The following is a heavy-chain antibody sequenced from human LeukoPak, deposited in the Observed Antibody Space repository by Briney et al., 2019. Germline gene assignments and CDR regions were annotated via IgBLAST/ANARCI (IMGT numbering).Heavy chain of an antibody. J-gene: IGHJ2*01. CDR3: ARKSGLEYFDL. CDR1: DGSISTYY. CDR2: VYYSGTT. V-gene: IGHV4-59*01. D-gene: IGHD6-25*01. Sequence: PSETLSLTCTVSDGSISTYYWSWIRQPPGKGLEWIGHVYYSGTTNYNPSLKSRVTISVHTSNKQFSLKLSSVTAADTAVYYCARKSGLEYFDLWGRGTLVTVSS.